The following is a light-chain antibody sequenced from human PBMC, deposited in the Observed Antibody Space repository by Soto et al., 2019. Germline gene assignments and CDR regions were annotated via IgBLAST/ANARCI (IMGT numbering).Light chain of an antibody. Sequence: DIPMTQSPSSLSAFVGDSVTFTCRASQGISNYLAWYHQKPGKVPKLLVYAASTLQSGVPSRFTGSGSGTEVTLTIRSLQPEDVGTYYCQHYHSPPFTFGPGTKLEIK. CDR3: QHYHSPPFT. J-gene: IGKJ3*01. CDR2: AAS. CDR1: QGISNY. V-gene: IGKV1-27*01.